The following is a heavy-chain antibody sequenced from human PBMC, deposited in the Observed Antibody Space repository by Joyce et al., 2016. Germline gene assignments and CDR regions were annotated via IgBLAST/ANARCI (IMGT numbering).Heavy chain of an antibody. D-gene: IGHD6-25*01. CDR1: GLTLSNYG. CDR3: AKILTATYSSGWFLDY. J-gene: IGHJ4*02. Sequence: QVQLVESGGGVVQPGRSLRLSCAASGLTLSNYGVHWVRQAPATGLDWVAVISYDGICKYYAASVRGQFTISRYNSKNTVFLEMNSLRAEDTAVYYCAKILTATYSSGWFLDYWGQGTLVTVSS. CDR2: ISYDGICK. V-gene: IGHV3-30*18.